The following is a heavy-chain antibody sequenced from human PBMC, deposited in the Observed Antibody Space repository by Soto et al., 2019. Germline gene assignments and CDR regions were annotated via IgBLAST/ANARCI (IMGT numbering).Heavy chain of an antibody. V-gene: IGHV1-18*01. CDR3: ARHHGPTTSENWFDP. CDR1: GYTFFTYD. D-gene: IGHD5-12*01. J-gene: IGHJ5*02. Sequence: ASVKVSCKASGYTFFTYDISWVRQAPGQGLEWMGWISTYSGDTKYAQKFQGRVTMTTDTSTTTAYLELRSLRSDDTAVYYCARHHGPTTSENWFDPWGQATLVTVSA. CDR2: ISTYSGDT.